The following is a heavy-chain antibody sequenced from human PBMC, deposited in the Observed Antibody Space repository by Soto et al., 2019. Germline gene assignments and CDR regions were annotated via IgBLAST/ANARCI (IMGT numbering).Heavy chain of an antibody. CDR2: ISYDGSNK. CDR3: ARDPLAVANGKRSYGMDV. Sequence: GGSLRLSCAASGFTFSSYAMHWVRQAPGKGLEWVAVISYDGSNKYYADSVKGRFTISRDNSKNTLYLQMNSLRAEDTAVYYCARDPLAVANGKRSYGMDVWGQGTTVTVSS. V-gene: IGHV3-30-3*01. D-gene: IGHD6-19*01. CDR1: GFTFSSYA. J-gene: IGHJ6*02.